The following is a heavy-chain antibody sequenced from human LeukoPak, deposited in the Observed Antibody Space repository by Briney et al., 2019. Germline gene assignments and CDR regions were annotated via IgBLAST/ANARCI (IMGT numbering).Heavy chain of an antibody. CDR2: ISAYNGNT. D-gene: IGHD3-22*01. V-gene: IGHV1-18*01. J-gene: IGHJ6*03. Sequence: GASVKVSCKASGYTFTSYGISWVRQAPGQGLEWMGWISAYNGNTNYAQKLQGRVTMTTDTSTSTAYMELRSLRSDDTAVYYCARSVPLYYYDSSGYWGYYYYMDVWGKGTTVTVSS. CDR1: GYTFTSYG. CDR3: ARSVPLYYYDSSGYWGYYYYMDV.